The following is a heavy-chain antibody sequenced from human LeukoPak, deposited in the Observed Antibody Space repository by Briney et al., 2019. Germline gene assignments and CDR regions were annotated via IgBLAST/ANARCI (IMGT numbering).Heavy chain of an antibody. CDR1: GLTFSSSW. Sequence: PGGSLRLSCAASGLTFSSSWMTWVRQATGKGLEWVANIKEDASETNYVGSAIGRFAISRDNAKNSLYLQMNSLRVEDTAVYYCTRGSPLDYWGQGTLVTVSS. CDR2: IKEDASET. CDR3: TRGSPLDY. D-gene: IGHD1-26*01. V-gene: IGHV3-7*01. J-gene: IGHJ4*02.